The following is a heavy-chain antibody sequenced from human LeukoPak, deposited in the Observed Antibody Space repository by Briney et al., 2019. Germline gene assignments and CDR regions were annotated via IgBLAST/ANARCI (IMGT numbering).Heavy chain of an antibody. D-gene: IGHD6-19*01. CDR2: IIPIFCTA. V-gene: IGHV1-69*06. J-gene: IGHJ4*02. Sequence: SVKVSCKASGGTFSSYAISWVRQAPGQGLEWMGGIIPIFCTANYAQKFQGRVTITADKSTSTAYMELSSLRSEDTAVYYCAREGYSSGWFDYWGQGTLVTVSS. CDR3: AREGYSSGWFDY. CDR1: GGTFSSYA.